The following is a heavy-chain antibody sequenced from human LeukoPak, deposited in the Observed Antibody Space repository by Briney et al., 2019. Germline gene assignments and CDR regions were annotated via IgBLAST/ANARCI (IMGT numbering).Heavy chain of an antibody. CDR2: ISYDGSNK. D-gene: IGHD3-9*01. Sequence: PGGSLRLSCAASGFTFSSYGMHWVRQAPGKGLEWVAVISYDGSNKYYADSVKGRFTISRDNSKNTLYLQMNSLRAEDTAVYYCAKDRRRINYDILTGYSSYYGMDVWGQGTTVTVSS. J-gene: IGHJ6*02. V-gene: IGHV3-30*18. CDR3: AKDRRRINYDILTGYSSYYGMDV. CDR1: GFTFSSYG.